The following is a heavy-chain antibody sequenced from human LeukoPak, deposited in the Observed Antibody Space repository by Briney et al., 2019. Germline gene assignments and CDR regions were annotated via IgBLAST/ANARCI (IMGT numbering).Heavy chain of an antibody. V-gene: IGHV1-46*01. CDR1: GYTFTSYY. CDR3: ARDMGSSAWGYDYYYMDV. Sequence: ASVKVSCKASGYTFTSYYMHWVRQAPGQGLEWMGIINPSGGSTSYAQKFQGRVTMTTDTSTSTAYMELRSLRSEDTAVYYCARDMGSSAWGYDYYYMDVWGKGTTVTVSS. J-gene: IGHJ6*03. CDR2: INPSGGST. D-gene: IGHD6-19*01.